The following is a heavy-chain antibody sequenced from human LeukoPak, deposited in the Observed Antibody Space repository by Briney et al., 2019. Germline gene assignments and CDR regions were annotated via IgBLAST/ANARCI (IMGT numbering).Heavy chain of an antibody. Sequence: SQTLSLTCTISGDSVSSNIAAWNWIRQSPSRGLEWLGRTHYSSRWYNDYAVSVKSQITIYADTSKNQFSLQLNSVTPEDTAVYYCARSQGDMDVWGKGTSVTVSS. CDR1: GDSVSSNIAA. J-gene: IGHJ6*03. CDR2: THYSSRWYN. V-gene: IGHV6-1*01. CDR3: ARSQGDMDV. D-gene: IGHD1-26*01.